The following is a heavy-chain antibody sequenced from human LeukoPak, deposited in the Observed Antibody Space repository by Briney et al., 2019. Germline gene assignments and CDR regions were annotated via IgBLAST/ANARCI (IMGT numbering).Heavy chain of an antibody. CDR3: ARSGVGYFYDNTGYYPIDY. CDR2: ISAYTGNT. D-gene: IGHD3-22*01. Sequence: ASVKVSCKASGYTFTNYGISWMRQAPGQGLEWMGWISAYTGNTNYAQNFQGRVTMTTDTSTSTAFMELRSLRSDDTAVYYCARSGVGYFYDNTGYYPIDYWGQGPLVTVSS. V-gene: IGHV1-18*01. CDR1: GYTFTNYG. J-gene: IGHJ4*02.